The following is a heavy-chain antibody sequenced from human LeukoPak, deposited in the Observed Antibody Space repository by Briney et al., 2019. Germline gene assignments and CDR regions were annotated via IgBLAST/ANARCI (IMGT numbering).Heavy chain of an antibody. Sequence: ASVKVSCKAPGYTFTGYYMHWVRQAPGQGLEWMGWINPNSGGTNYAQKFQGRVTMTRDTSISTAYMELSRLRSGDTAVYYCARVLRVWELLSLDYWGQGTLVTVSS. J-gene: IGHJ4*02. CDR3: ARVLRVWELLSLDY. CDR2: INPNSGGT. D-gene: IGHD1-26*01. CDR1: GYTFTGYY. V-gene: IGHV1-2*02.